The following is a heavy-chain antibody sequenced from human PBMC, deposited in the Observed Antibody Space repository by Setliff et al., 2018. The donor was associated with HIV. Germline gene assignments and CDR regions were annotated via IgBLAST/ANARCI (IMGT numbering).Heavy chain of an antibody. CDR2: INPNSGGT. D-gene: IGHD3-9*01. CDR1: GYMFSGFH. V-gene: IGHV1-2*06. CDR3: ARTSLPSYDTLTGYYSPEP. Sequence: GASVKVSCKASGYMFSGFHMHWVRQAAGQGLEWMGRINPNSGGTNYAQKFQGRVTMTRDTSISTAYMELSRLRSDDTAVYYCARTSLPSYDTLTGYYSPEPWGQGTLVTVSS. J-gene: IGHJ5*02.